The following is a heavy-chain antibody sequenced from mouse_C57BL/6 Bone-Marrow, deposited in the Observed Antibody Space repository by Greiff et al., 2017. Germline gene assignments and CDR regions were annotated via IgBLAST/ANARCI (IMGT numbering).Heavy chain of an antibody. D-gene: IGHD1-3*01. CDR1: GYAFTNYL. Sequence: VQLQESGAELVRPGTSVKVSCKASGYAFTNYLIEWVKQRPGQGLEWIGVINPGSGGTNYNEKFKGKAPLTADKSSSTAYMQLSSLTSEDSAVYFCAGREWGVVDYWGQGTTLTVSS. CDR3: AGREWGVVDY. V-gene: IGHV1-54*01. J-gene: IGHJ2*01. CDR2: INPGSGGT.